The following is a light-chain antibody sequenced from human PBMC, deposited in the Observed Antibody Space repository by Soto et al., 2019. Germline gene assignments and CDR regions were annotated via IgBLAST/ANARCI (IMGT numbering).Light chain of an antibody. J-gene: IGLJ2*01. CDR2: DVDVS. CDR3: TSYTSSSTLDVV. Sequence: QSALTQPASVSGSPGQSITISCTGTSSDLGGYNYVSWYQQHPGKAPKLLVFDVDVSNRPSGVSNRFSGSKSGNTASLTISGLQAEDEADYYCTSYTSSSTLDVVFGGGTKLTVL. V-gene: IGLV2-14*03. CDR1: SSDLGGYNY.